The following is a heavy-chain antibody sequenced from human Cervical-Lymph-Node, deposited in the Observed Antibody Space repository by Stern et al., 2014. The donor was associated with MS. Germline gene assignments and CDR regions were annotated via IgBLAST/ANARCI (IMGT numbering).Heavy chain of an antibody. CDR1: GGSVSSGSRY. D-gene: IGHD3-3*01. J-gene: IGHJ4*02. V-gene: IGHV4-31*03. CDR2: ISYSGNT. Sequence: VQLEESGPGLVKPSQTLSLTCTVSGGSVSSGSRYWSWIRQHPGKGLEWIGYISYSGNTYYSPPLKSRLTISMDTSKNQFSLKLRSVTAADTAIYYCARVTEFLRFFYPDYWGQGTLVTVSS. CDR3: ARVTEFLRFFYPDY.